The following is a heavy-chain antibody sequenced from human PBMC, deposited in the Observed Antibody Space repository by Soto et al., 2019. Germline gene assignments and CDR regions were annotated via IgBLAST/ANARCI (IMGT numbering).Heavy chain of an antibody. CDR3: ARDGIPGFGVVMDYYYYYMDV. Sequence: GGSLRLSCAASGFTFSSYSMNWVRQAPGKGLEWVSYISSSSSTIYYADSVKGRFTISRDNAKNSLYLQMNSLRAEDTAVYYCARDGIPGFGVVMDYYYYYMDVWGKGTTVTVSS. D-gene: IGHD3-3*01. V-gene: IGHV3-48*01. CDR2: ISSSSSTI. CDR1: GFTFSSYS. J-gene: IGHJ6*03.